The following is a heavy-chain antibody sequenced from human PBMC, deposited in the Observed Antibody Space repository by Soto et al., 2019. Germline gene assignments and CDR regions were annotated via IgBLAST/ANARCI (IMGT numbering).Heavy chain of an antibody. CDR2: IVVGSGDT. CDR1: GFSFTNSA. J-gene: IGHJ4*02. CDR3: VGEIRGSFRPGDY. V-gene: IGHV1-58*01. D-gene: IGHD3-16*02. Sequence: SVKVSCKTSGFSFTNSAVQWVRQARGQHLEWIGRIVVGSGDTDYAQKFQGRVTIIRDTSATTSYMELSGLTSEDTAVYYCVGEIRGSFRPGDYWGQGTLVTVSS.